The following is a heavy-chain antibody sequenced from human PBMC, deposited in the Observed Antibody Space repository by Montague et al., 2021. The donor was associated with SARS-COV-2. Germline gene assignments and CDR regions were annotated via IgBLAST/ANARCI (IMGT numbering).Heavy chain of an antibody. CDR3: ANVLDSYGFYFDY. V-gene: IGHV3-30*18. CDR1: GFTFSSYA. CDR2: ISYDGSNK. D-gene: IGHD5-18*01. J-gene: IGHJ4*02. Sequence: SLRLSCAASGFTFSSYAMHLLRQVPGKGLEWVAVISYDGSNKHYADSVKGRFTISRDNSKNTLYLQMNSLRAEDTAVYYCANVLDSYGFYFDYWGQGTLVTVSS.